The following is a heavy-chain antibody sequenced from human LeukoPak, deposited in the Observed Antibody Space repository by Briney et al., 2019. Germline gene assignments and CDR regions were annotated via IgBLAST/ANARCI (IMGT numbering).Heavy chain of an antibody. J-gene: IGHJ6*02. CDR1: GFTFSSYW. V-gene: IGHV3-7*03. D-gene: IGHD1-26*01. CDR2: IKQDGSEK. CDR3: ARDEVAPSEEWEPTYGMDV. Sequence: GGSLRLSCAASGFTFSSYWMSWVRQAPGKGLVWVANIKQDGSEKYYVDSVKGRFTISRDNAKNSLYLQMNSLRAEDTAVYYCARDEVAPSEEWEPTYGMDVWGQGTTVTVSS.